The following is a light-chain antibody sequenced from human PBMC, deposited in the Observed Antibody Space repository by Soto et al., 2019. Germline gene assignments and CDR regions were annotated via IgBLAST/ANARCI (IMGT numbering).Light chain of an antibody. V-gene: IGKV3D-15*01. CDR3: HQYNNWPQT. CDR1: QNIANN. CDR2: GAS. Sequence: IVMTQSPATLSVSPGETATLSCRASQNIANNLAWYQQRPGQVPRLLVSGASTRATGIPVRFSGSRSGTEFTLTITSLQSEDFAVYYCHQYNNWPQTFGQGIKVEI. J-gene: IGKJ1*01.